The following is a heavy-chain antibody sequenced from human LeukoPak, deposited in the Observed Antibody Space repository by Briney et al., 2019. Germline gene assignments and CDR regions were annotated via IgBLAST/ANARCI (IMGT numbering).Heavy chain of an antibody. CDR1: GGSISSSSYY. D-gene: IGHD3-22*01. V-gene: IGHV4-39*07. CDR3: AREGSIYYSDSSGYLGY. CDR2: IYYSGST. J-gene: IGHJ4*02. Sequence: PSETLSLTCTVSGGSISSSSYYWGWIRQPPGKGLEWIGSIYYSGSTYYNPPLKSRVTISVDTSKNQFSLKLSSVTAADTAVYYCAREGSIYYSDSSGYLGYWGQGTLVTVSS.